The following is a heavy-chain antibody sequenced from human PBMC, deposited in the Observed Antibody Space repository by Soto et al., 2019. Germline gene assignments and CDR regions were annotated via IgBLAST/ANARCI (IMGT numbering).Heavy chain of an antibody. Sequence: LRLSCAASGFTFSSYGMHWVRQAPGKGLEWVAVIWYDGSNKYYADSVKGRFTISRDNSKNTLYLQMNSLRAEDTAVYYCARESVDVVVVAATYFAYWGQGTLVTVSS. J-gene: IGHJ4*02. CDR3: ARESVDVVVVAATYFAY. D-gene: IGHD2-15*01. CDR2: IWYDGSNK. CDR1: GFTFSSYG. V-gene: IGHV3-33*01.